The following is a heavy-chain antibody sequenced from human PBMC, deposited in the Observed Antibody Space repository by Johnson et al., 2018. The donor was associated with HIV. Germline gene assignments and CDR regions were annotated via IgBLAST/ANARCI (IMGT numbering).Heavy chain of an antibody. CDR1: GFTVSSNY. J-gene: IGHJ3*02. D-gene: IGHD6-6*01. CDR2: IYSGGST. CDR3: ARDRIRSSHAFDI. V-gene: IGHV3-66*02. Sequence: VQLVESGGGLVQPGGSLRLSCAASGFTVSSNYMSWVRQAPGKGLEWVSVIYSGGSTYYADSVRDRFTISRDNSKNTLFLQMNGLRAEDTAVYYCARDRIRSSHAFDIWGQGTMVTVSS.